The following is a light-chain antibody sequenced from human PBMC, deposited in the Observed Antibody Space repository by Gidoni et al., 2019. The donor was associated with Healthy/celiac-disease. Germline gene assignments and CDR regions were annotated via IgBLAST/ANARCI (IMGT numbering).Light chain of an antibody. CDR2: GAS. Sequence: IVMPQSPATLSVPPGERATLSCRASQSVSNNLAWYQQKPGQAPRHLIYGASSRAISIPARFSCSGAGTEFTLTISSLQSEDFAVYYCQQYNNWPSYTFGQGTKLEIK. J-gene: IGKJ2*01. CDR1: QSVSNN. CDR3: QQYNNWPSYT. V-gene: IGKV3-15*01.